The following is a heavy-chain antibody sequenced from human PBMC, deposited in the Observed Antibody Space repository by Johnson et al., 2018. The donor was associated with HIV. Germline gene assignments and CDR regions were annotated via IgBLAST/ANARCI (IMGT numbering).Heavy chain of an antibody. CDR1: GFTFSSYG. J-gene: IGHJ3*02. V-gene: IGHV3-30*03. CDR3: AREGGGYYNSSGYYYVGALDI. Sequence: QVQLVESGGGVVQPGRSLRLSCAASGFTFSSYGMHWVRQAPGKGLEWVAVISYDGSNKYHADSLKDSFTISRDNSKNTLYLQMNGLRAEDTAVYYCAREGGGYYNSSGYYYVGALDIWGQGTMVTVSS. CDR2: ISYDGSNK. D-gene: IGHD3-22*01.